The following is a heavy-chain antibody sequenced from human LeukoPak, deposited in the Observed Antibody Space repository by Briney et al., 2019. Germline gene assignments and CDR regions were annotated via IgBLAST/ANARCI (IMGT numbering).Heavy chain of an antibody. CDR2: IYTSGNT. CDR1: GGSISSYY. V-gene: IGHV4-4*07. J-gene: IGHJ6*02. D-gene: IGHD6-6*01. Sequence: SETLSLTCTVSGGSISSYYWSWIRQPAGKGLEWIGRIYTSGNTNYNPSLKSRVTMSVDTSKNQFSLKLSSVTAADTAVYYCARGSIAARAQGDYYYYYYGMDVWGQGTTVTVSS. CDR3: ARGSIAARAQGDYYYYYYGMDV.